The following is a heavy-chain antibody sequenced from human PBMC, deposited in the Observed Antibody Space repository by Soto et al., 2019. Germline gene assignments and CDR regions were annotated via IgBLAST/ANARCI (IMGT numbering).Heavy chain of an antibody. Sequence: SETLSLTCTVSGGSISRYYWSWIRQPPGKGLEWIGYMYNTGTTTNYNPSLKSRVTLSVDTSKNQFSLKLSSVTAADTAVYYCARLGGSYAVPHFDYWGQGTLVTVSS. CDR3: ARLGGSYAVPHFDY. J-gene: IGHJ4*02. CDR1: GGSISRYY. CDR2: MYNTGTTT. D-gene: IGHD1-26*01. V-gene: IGHV4-59*08.